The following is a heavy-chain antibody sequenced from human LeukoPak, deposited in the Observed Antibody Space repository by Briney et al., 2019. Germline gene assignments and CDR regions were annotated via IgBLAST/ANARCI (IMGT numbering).Heavy chain of an antibody. CDR1: GGSISSSPYY. J-gene: IGHJ6*03. V-gene: IGHV4-39*07. CDR3: AREIGSSWYGEALEYYYYMDV. CDR2: IYYSGTT. D-gene: IGHD6-13*01. Sequence: SETLSLTCTVSGGSISSSPYYWGWIRQPPGKGLEWIGSIYYSGTTHYNPSLESRVTISVDTSKNQFSLKLSSVTAADTAVYYCAREIGSSWYGEALEYYYYMDVWGKGTTVTVSS.